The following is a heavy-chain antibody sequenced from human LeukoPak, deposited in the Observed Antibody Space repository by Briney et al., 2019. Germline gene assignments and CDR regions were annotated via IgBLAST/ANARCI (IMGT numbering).Heavy chain of an antibody. V-gene: IGHV1-18*01. J-gene: IGHJ6*03. CDR3: ARXGGVGPTAPPDYYSYXMXX. CDR1: GYTFISYG. CDR2: ISPYTTKT. Sequence: ASVKVSCKASGYTFISYGITWVRQAPGQGLEWMGWISPYTTKTNYAQSLQGRVTMTTDTSTSTAYMELRSLRSDDTAVYYCARXGGVGPTAPPDYYSYXMXXWGKXXTVT. D-gene: IGHD1-26*01.